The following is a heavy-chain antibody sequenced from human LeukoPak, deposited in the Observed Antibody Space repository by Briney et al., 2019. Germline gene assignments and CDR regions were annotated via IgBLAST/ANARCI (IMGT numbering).Heavy chain of an antibody. J-gene: IGHJ4*02. CDR1: GFTFRTYG. V-gene: IGHV3-48*04. Sequence: SGGSLRLSCAASGFTFRTYGMNWVRQAPGKGLGWISYINSNSDTVHYSNSVEGRFTISRDNAKNSLYLQMNSLRADDTAVYYCAKRVAYSSSWPHFDYWGQGTLVTVSS. CDR2: INSNSDTV. D-gene: IGHD6-13*01. CDR3: AKRVAYSSSWPHFDY.